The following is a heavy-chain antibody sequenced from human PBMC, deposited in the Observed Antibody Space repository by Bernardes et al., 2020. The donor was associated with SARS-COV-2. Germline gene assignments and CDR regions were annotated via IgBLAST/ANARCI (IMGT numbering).Heavy chain of an antibody. D-gene: IGHD3-10*01. CDR2: ISAYNGNT. CDR1: GYTFTSYG. Sequence: ASVKVSCKASGYTFTSYGISWVRQAPGQGLEWMGWISAYNGNTNYAQKLQGRVTMTTDTSTSTAYMELRSLRSDDTAVYYCARDRYLSGSAYYYYGMDVWGQGTTVTVSS. V-gene: IGHV1-18*01. J-gene: IGHJ6*02. CDR3: ARDRYLSGSAYYYYGMDV.